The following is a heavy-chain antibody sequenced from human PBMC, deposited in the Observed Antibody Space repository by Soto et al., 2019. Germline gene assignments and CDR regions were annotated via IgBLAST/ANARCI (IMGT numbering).Heavy chain of an antibody. J-gene: IGHJ4*02. CDR3: ARGRPYYYDSSGYYSY. CDR1: GDSVSSNSAA. Sequence: QVQLQQSGPGLVKPSQTLSLTCAISGDSVSSNSAAWNWIRQSPSRGLEWLGRTYYRSKWYNDYAVYVESRITIKPDTSKNQFSLQVNSVTPEDKAVYYCARGRPYYYDSSGYYSYWGQGTLVTVSS. V-gene: IGHV6-1*01. D-gene: IGHD3-22*01. CDR2: TYYRSKWYN.